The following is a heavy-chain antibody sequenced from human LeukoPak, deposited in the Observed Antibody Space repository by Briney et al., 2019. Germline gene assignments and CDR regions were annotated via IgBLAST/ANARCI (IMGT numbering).Heavy chain of an antibody. CDR2: IYYSGST. Sequence: PSQTLSLTCTVSGGSISSGDYYWSWIRQPPGKGLEWIGYIYYSGSTYYNPSLKSRVTISVDTSKNQFSLKLSSVTAADTAVYYCARTCSGGSCDWFDPWGQGTLVTVSS. CDR1: GGSISSGDYY. CDR3: ARTCSGGSCDWFDP. V-gene: IGHV4-30-4*01. D-gene: IGHD2-15*01. J-gene: IGHJ5*02.